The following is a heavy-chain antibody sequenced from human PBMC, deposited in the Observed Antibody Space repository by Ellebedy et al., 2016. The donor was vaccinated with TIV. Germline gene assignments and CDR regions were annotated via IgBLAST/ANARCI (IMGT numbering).Heavy chain of an antibody. CDR3: AGKIAGYYYGLDV. J-gene: IGHJ6*02. Sequence: MPSETLSLTCTVSGGSISSGDYYWSWIRQPPGKGLEWIGYISYSGSTYYNPSLKSRVTISIDTSRNQFSLRLTSVTAADTAVYFCAGKIAGYYYGLDVWGQGTTVTVSS. CDR1: GGSISSGDYY. V-gene: IGHV4-30-4*01. CDR2: ISYSGST.